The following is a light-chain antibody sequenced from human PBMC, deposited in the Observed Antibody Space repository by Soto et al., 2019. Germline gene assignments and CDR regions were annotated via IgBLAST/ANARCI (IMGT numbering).Light chain of an antibody. V-gene: IGKV1-5*01. CDR3: QQYNSYST. J-gene: IGKJ1*01. Sequence: DIQMTQSPSTLSASVGGRVTMTCRASQSISSWLAWYQQKPGKAPKLLIYDASSLESGVPSRFSGSGSGTEFTLTISSLQPDDFATYYCQQYNSYSTFGQGTKVDI. CDR2: DAS. CDR1: QSISSW.